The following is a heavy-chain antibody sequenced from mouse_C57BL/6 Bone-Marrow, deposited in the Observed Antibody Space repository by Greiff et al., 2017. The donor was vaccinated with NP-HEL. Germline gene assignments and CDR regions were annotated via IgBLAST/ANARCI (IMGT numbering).Heavy chain of an antibody. J-gene: IGHJ4*01. V-gene: IGHV1-53*01. Sequence: QVQLQQPGTELVKPGASVKLSCKASGYTFTSYWMHWVKQRPGQGLEWIGNINPSNGGTNYNEKFKSKATLTVDKSSSTAYMQLSSLTSEDAAVYYCARCGYPTYYAMDYWGQGTSVTVSS. CDR3: ARCGYPTYYAMDY. D-gene: IGHD2-2*01. CDR1: GYTFTSYW. CDR2: INPSNGGT.